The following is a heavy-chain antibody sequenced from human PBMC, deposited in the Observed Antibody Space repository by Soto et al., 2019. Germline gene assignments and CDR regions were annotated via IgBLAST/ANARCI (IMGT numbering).Heavy chain of an antibody. V-gene: IGHV1-69*01. D-gene: IGHD2-2*02. CDR3: ARGPFYCSSASCYTRHFDY. CDR2: VIPIFGTA. Sequence: QVQLVQSGAEVKKPGSSVKVSCKASGGTFSSYAISWVRQAPGQGLEWMGGVIPIFGTANYAQQFQGRVTITADEYTSTAYMELSSLRSEDTAVYYCARGPFYCSSASCYTRHFDYWGQGTLVTVSS. CDR1: GGTFSSYA. J-gene: IGHJ4*02.